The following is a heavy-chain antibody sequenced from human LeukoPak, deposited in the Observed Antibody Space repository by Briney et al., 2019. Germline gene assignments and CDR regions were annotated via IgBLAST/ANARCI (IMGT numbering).Heavy chain of an antibody. CDR2: IYSGGST. Sequence: GGSLRLSCAASGFTVSSNYMSWVRQAPGKGLEWVSVIYSGGSTYYADSVKGRFTISRDNSKNTLYLQMNSLRAEDTAVYYCARGGLMVRGVRNWFDPWGQGTLVTVSS. CDR3: ARGGLMVRGVRNWFDP. J-gene: IGHJ5*02. CDR1: GFTVSSNY. V-gene: IGHV3-66*01. D-gene: IGHD3-10*01.